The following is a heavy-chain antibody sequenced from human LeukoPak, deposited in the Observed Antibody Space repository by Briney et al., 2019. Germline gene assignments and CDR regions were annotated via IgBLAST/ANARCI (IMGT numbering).Heavy chain of an antibody. CDR2: ISYDGSNK. CDR3: ARVSSGWYNAFDI. J-gene: IGHJ3*02. CDR1: GFTFSSYA. D-gene: IGHD6-19*01. Sequence: GGSLRLSCAASGFTFSSYAMHWVRQAPGKGLEWVAVISYDGSNKYYADSVKGRFTISRDNSKNTLYLQMNSLRAEDTAVYYCARVSSGWYNAFDIWGQGTMVTVSS. V-gene: IGHV3-30-3*01.